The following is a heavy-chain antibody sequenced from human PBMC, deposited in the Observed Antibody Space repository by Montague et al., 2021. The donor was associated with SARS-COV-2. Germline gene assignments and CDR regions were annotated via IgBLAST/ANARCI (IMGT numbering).Heavy chain of an antibody. CDR2: SYTSGSI. Sequence: TLSLTCTVAGDSITSGSYDWNWVRQPAGKGLEWVGRSYTSGSIDYNPPVKSRLTISADTSKNQFSLKLSSVTAADTAVYFCAREWGSYSGRFDYWGQGALVTVSS. D-gene: IGHD1-26*01. CDR3: AREWGSYSGRFDY. V-gene: IGHV4-61*02. CDR1: GDSITSGSYD. J-gene: IGHJ4*02.